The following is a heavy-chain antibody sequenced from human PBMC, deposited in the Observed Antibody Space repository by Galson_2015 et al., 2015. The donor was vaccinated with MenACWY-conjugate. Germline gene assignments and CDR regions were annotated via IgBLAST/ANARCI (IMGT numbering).Heavy chain of an antibody. CDR3: ARVQADLVIPEDY. CDR1: GGTFSSYA. Sequence: SVKVSCKASGGTFSSYAISWVRQAPGQGLEWMGRIIPILGIANYAQKFQGRVTITADKSTSTAYMELSSLRSEDTAVYYCARVQADLVIPEDYWGQGTLVTVSS. J-gene: IGHJ4*02. V-gene: IGHV1-69*04. CDR2: IIPILGIA. D-gene: IGHD3-9*01.